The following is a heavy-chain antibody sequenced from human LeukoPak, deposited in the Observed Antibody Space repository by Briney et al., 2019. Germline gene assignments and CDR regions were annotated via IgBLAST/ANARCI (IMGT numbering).Heavy chain of an antibody. CDR3: ARCRHYYYGMDV. V-gene: IGHV4-34*01. CDR1: GGSFSGYY. J-gene: IGHJ6*04. Sequence: SETLSLTCAVYGGSFSGYYWSWIHQPPGKGLEWIGEINHSGSTNYNPSLKSRATISVDTSKNQFSLKLSSVTAADTAVYYCARCRHYYYGMDVWGKGTTVTVSS. CDR2: INHSGST.